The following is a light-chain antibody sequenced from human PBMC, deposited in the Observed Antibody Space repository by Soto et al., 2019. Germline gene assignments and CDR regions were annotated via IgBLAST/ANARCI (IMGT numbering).Light chain of an antibody. CDR3: AAWDDGLNGWL. CDR2: ANN. Sequence: QSVLTQPPSASGTPGQRVTISCSGSNSNVGNNTVNWYQQFPGTSPRLLIEANNQRASGVPDRFSGSKSANSASLAISGLKSEDEADYYSAAWDDGLNGWLFGGGTKLTVL. V-gene: IGLV1-44*01. CDR1: NSNVGNNT. J-gene: IGLJ3*02.